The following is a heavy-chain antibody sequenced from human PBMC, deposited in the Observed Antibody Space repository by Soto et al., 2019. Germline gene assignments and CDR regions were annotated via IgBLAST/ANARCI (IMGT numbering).Heavy chain of an antibody. D-gene: IGHD2-15*01. CDR1: GFSFRNYW. V-gene: IGHV3-74*02. Sequence: EVQLVGSGGGLVQPRGSLRLSCAASGFSFRNYWMYWVRQAPGKGLEWVSRINSDGSVSSHADSVRGRLTISRDNVKNTLYLHMDSLRAEDTAVYFCARGDCVGGTCYSLAGSFYYYMDVWGKGTTVTVFS. CDR3: ARGDCVGGTCYSLAGSFYYYMDV. CDR2: INSDGSVS. J-gene: IGHJ6*03.